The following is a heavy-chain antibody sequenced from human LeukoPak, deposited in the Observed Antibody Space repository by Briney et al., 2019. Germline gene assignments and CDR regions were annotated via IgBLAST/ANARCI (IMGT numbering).Heavy chain of an antibody. CDR1: GFTFSNYW. V-gene: IGHV3-74*01. Sequence: GGSLRLSCAASGFTFSNYWVHWVRQAPGKGLVWVSRINPDGSTINYADSVKGRFSISRDNAKNTLYLQINSLRADDTAVYYCSRSDWFDPWGQGTLVTVSS. CDR2: INPDGSTI. CDR3: SRSDWFDP. J-gene: IGHJ5*02.